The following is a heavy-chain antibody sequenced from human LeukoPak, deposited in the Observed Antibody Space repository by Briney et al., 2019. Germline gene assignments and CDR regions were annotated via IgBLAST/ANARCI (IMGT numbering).Heavy chain of an antibody. V-gene: IGHV3-30*18. Sequence: GGSLRLSCAASGFTFSSYGMHWVRQAPGKGLEWVAVISYDGSNKYYADSVKGRFTISRDNSKNTLYLQMNSLRAEDTAVYYCAKDGDGGLGYYYGMDVWGQGTTVTVSS. J-gene: IGHJ6*02. CDR2: ISYDGSNK. D-gene: IGHD3-10*01. CDR1: GFTFSSYG. CDR3: AKDGDGGLGYYYGMDV.